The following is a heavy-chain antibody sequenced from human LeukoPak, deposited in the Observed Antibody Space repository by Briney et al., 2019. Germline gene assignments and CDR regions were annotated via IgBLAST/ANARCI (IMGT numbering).Heavy chain of an antibody. V-gene: IGHV4-59*01. J-gene: IGHJ5*02. CDR1: GGSISSYY. CDR3: ARDKVPGDP. CDR2: IYYSGST. Sequence: PSETLSLTCTVSGGSISSYYWSWIRQPPGKGLEWIGYIYYSGSTVYNPSLKSRVTISVDTSRNQFSLKLSSVTAADTAIYYCARDKVPGDPWGQGTLVTVSS.